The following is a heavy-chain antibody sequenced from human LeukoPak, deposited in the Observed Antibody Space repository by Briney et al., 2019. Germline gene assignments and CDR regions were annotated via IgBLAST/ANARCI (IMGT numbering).Heavy chain of an antibody. CDR3: AKDSLADIDY. V-gene: IGHV3-23*01. D-gene: IGHD3-16*01. Sequence: GGSLRLSCAASGFTFSSYAMSWVRQAPGKGLEWVSVISNSGVSTYYADSVKGRSTISRDNSKNTLYLQMNSLRAEDTAVYYCAKDSLADIDYWGQGTLVTVSS. CDR1: GFTFSSYA. J-gene: IGHJ4*02. CDR2: ISNSGVST.